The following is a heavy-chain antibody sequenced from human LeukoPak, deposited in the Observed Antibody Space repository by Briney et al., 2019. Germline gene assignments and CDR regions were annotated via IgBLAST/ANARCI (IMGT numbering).Heavy chain of an antibody. J-gene: IGHJ4*02. CDR3: VRYYYDSSGYARYYSDY. V-gene: IGHV1-2*02. D-gene: IGHD3-22*01. CDR1: GYTFTDYY. Sequence: GASVKVSCKASGYTFTDYYLHWVRQAPGQGLEWMGWINPISGGTNYVQKFQGRVTMARDTSISTVYMELSRLRYDDTAVFYCVRYYYDSSGYARYYSDYWGQGTLVTVSS. CDR2: INPISGGT.